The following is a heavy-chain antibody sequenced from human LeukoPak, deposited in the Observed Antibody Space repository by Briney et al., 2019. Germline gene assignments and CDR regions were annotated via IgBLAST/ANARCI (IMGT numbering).Heavy chain of an antibody. CDR3: ARDRGNWFDP. CDR2: IYYSGST. J-gene: IGHJ5*02. CDR1: GASISSYS. Sequence: SETLSLTCTVSGASISSYSWSWIRQTPGKGLEWLGYIYYSGSTNYNPSLKSRVTISVDTSKNQFSLKLSSVTAADTAVYYCARDRGNWFDPWGQGTLVTVSS. V-gene: IGHV4-59*01.